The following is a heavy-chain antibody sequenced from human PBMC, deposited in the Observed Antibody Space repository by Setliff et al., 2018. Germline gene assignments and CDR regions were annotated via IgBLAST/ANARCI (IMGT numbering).Heavy chain of an antibody. CDR1: GDSISAAS. D-gene: IGHD3-10*01. J-gene: IGHJ4*02. CDR2: VYYSGAA. CDR3: ARDVGGEGYFDS. Sequence: SETLSLTCSVSGDSISAASIMAWIRQPPGKGLEFIGYVYYSGAAKYDPSLKSRVTMSVDTSKNQFSLKLSAVTAADTAVYYCARDVGGEGYFDSWGQGTLVTVSS. V-gene: IGHV4-59*12.